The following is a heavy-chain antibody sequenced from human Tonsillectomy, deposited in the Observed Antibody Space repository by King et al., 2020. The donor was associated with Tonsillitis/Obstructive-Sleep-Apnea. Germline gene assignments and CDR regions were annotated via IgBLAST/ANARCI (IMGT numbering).Heavy chain of an antibody. CDR2: ITWNSGDI. CDR3: AKDTGRFLTPYMDV. CDR1: GFTFDDYA. D-gene: IGHD3-3*01. V-gene: IGHV3-9*01. J-gene: IGHJ6*03. Sequence: VQLVESGGALVQPGRSLRLSCAASGFTFDDYAMHWVRQAPGKGLEWVSGITWNSGDIGYADSVKGRFTISRDNAKNSLYLQMNSLRAEDTALYYCAKDTGRFLTPYMDVRGKGTTVTVSS.